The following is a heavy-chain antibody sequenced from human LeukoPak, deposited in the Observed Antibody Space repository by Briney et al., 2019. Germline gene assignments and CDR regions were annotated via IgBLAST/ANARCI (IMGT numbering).Heavy chain of an antibody. CDR2: ISSSSSYI. CDR3: AKDIHSRLGDGFDY. V-gene: IGHV3-21*04. D-gene: IGHD1-1*01. J-gene: IGHJ4*02. Sequence: KPGGSLRLSCAASGFTFSSYSMNWVRQAPGKGLEWVSSISSSSSYIYYADSVKGRFTISRDNAKNSLYLQMNSLRAEDMALYCCAKDIHSRLGDGFDYWGQGTLVTVSS. CDR1: GFTFSSYS.